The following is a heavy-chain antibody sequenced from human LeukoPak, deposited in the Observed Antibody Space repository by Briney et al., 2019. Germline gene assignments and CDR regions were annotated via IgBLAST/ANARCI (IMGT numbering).Heavy chain of an antibody. V-gene: IGHV4-59*08. D-gene: IGHD3-10*01. J-gene: IGHJ3*02. CDR3: ARRSITTAGGAFDI. CDR1: GGSISSYY. CDR2: IYYSGST. Sequence: PSETLSLTCTVSGGSISSYYWSWIRRPPGKGLEWIGYIYYSGSTNYNPSLKSRVTISVDTSKNQFSLKLSSVTAADTAVYYCARRSITTAGGAFDIWGQGTVVTVSS.